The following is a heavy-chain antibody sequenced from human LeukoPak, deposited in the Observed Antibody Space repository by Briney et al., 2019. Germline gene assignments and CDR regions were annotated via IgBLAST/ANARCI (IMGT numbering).Heavy chain of an antibody. J-gene: IGHJ4*02. V-gene: IGHV4-61*02. CDR2: VYT. D-gene: IGHD6-13*01. Sequence: SETLSLTCTVSGGSISSGSYYWTWIRQPAGKGLEWIGRVYTSGCTIGNTNYNPSLKSRVTISVDTSKNQFSLKLSSVTAADTAVYYCAKSGGSSWYGDYFDYWGQGTLVTVSS. CDR1: GGSISSGSYY. CDR3: AKSGGSSWYGDYFDY.